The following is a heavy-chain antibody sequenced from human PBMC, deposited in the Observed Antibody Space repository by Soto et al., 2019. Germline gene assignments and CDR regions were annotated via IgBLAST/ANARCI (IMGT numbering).Heavy chain of an antibody. CDR1: GYTFTSYY. Sequence: QVQLVQSGAEVKKPGASVKVSCKASGYTFTSYYMHWVRQAPGQGLEWMGIINPSGGSTSYAQKFQGRVTMTRDTSTSTVYMELSSLRSEDTAVYYCARGDRALYSGYDYGLDYWGQGTLVTVSS. CDR2: INPSGGST. J-gene: IGHJ4*02. CDR3: ARGDRALYSGYDYGLDY. D-gene: IGHD5-12*01. V-gene: IGHV1-46*03.